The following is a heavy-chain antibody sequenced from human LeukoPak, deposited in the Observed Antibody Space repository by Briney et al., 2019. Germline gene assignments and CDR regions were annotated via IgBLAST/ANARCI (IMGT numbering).Heavy chain of an antibody. CDR3: ARSEDIAVVPAAPTYFDY. Sequence: GGSLRLSCAASGFTFSSYSMNWVRQAPGKGLEWVSSISSSSSYIYYADSVKGRFTISRDNAKNSLYLQMNSLRAEDTAVYYCARSEDIAVVPAAPTYFDYWGQGTLVTVSS. CDR1: GFTFSSYS. CDR2: ISSSSSYI. D-gene: IGHD2-2*01. V-gene: IGHV3-21*01. J-gene: IGHJ4*02.